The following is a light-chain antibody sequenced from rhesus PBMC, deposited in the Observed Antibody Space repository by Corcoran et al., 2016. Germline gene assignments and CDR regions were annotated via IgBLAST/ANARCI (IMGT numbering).Light chain of an antibody. CDR2: KAS. CDR3: QQHNSYPPT. J-gene: IGKJ1*01. Sequence: DIQMTQSPSSLSASVGDTVTIACRASQSISRFLAWYQQKPGKAPKLLIYKASTLEGGVPSRVSGSGHGTDFTLIISNLQSEDFATYYCQQHNSYPPTFGQGTKVEIK. CDR1: QSISRF. V-gene: IGKV1-25*01.